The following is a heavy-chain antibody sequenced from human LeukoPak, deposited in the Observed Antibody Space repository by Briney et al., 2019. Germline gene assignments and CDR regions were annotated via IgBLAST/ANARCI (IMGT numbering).Heavy chain of an antibody. CDR3: AKASSPGSGCITY. J-gene: IGHJ4*02. CDR2: ISATGGNT. CDR1: GFTFSSYA. D-gene: IGHD2-15*01. Sequence: GGSLRLSCADSGFTFSSYALIWVRQAPGKWLAPVSGISATGGNTDHADSVKGRFTISRDNSKDTLYLQMNSLRAEDTAIYYCAKASSPGSGCITYWGQGTLVTVSS. V-gene: IGHV3-23*01.